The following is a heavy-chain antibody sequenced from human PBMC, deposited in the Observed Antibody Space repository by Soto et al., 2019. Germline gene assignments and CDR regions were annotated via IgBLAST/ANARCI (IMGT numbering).Heavy chain of an antibody. Sequence: GGSLRLSCAASGFTFSSYWMSWVRQAPGKGLEWVANIKQDGSEKYYVDSVKGRFTISRDNAKNSLYLQMNSLRAEDTAVYYCARSYYDFWSGYPDVWGKGTTVTVSS. D-gene: IGHD3-3*01. CDR2: IKQDGSEK. CDR3: ARSYYDFWSGYPDV. J-gene: IGHJ6*04. V-gene: IGHV3-7*01. CDR1: GFTFSSYW.